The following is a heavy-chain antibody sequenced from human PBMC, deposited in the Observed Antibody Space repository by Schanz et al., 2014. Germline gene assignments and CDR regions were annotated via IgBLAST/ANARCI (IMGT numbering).Heavy chain of an antibody. CDR3: ARRDNYLSAFDI. J-gene: IGHJ3*02. V-gene: IGHV4-39*01. D-gene: IGHD4-4*01. CDR1: GASISGSSDY. CDR2: IYYTGTT. Sequence: QLQLQESGPGLVKPSETLSLTCTVSGASISGSSDYWGWIRQSPGKGLEWIGNIYYTGTTYYNPSRKGRVSISEDTPKTQVSRKLPSLPAADTAVFYCARRDNYLSAFDIWGQGTMVTVSS.